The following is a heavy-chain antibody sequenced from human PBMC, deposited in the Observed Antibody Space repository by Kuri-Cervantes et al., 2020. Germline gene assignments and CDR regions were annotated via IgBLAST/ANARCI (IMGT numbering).Heavy chain of an antibody. Sequence: GGSLRLSCTASGFTFGDYAMSWVRQAPGKGLEWVGFIRSKAYGETTEYAASVKGRFTISRDDSKSIAYLQMNSLKTEDTAVYYCARGGSITIFGVVIAWGQGTLVTVSS. CDR1: GFTFGDYA. CDR2: IRSKAYGETT. CDR3: ARGGSITIFGVVIA. J-gene: IGHJ5*02. D-gene: IGHD3-3*01. V-gene: IGHV3-49*04.